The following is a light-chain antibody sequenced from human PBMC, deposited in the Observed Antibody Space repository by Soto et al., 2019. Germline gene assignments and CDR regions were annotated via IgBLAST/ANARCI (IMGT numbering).Light chain of an antibody. Sequence: EIVMTQSPATLSVSPGGRATLSCRASQSISDTLAWYQQKPGQAPRLLTHGASTRATGFPARFSGSGSGTDFTLTISSLQSEDFAVYYCQRYNNWPWTFGQGTKVDIK. CDR2: GAS. CDR3: QRYNNWPWT. J-gene: IGKJ1*01. V-gene: IGKV3-15*01. CDR1: QSISDT.